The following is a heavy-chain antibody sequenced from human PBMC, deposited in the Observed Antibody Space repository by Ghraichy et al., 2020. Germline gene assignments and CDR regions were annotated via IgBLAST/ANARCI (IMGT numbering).Heavy chain of an antibody. CDR3: ARWRIVGDHYGMDV. V-gene: IGHV4-59*08. J-gene: IGHJ6*02. CDR2: IYYSGST. Sequence: SETLSLTCTVSGGSISSYYWSWIRQPPGKGLEWIGYIYYSGSTNYNPSLKSRVTISVDTSKNQFSLKLSSVTAADTAVYYCARWRIVGDHYGMDVWGQGTTVTVSS. D-gene: IGHD1-26*01. CDR1: GGSISSYY.